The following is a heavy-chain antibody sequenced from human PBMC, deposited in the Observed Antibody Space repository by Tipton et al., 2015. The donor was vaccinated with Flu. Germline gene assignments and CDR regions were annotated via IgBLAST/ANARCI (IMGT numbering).Heavy chain of an antibody. CDR3: ARGAEYYYDSSAFDI. J-gene: IGHJ3*02. D-gene: IGHD3-22*01. Sequence: SLRLSCAASGFTFSSYSMNWVRQAPGKGLEWVSSISSSSSYIYYADSVKGRFTISRDNAKNSLYLQMNSLRAEDTAVYYCARGAEYYYDSSAFDIWGQGTMVTVSS. V-gene: IGHV3-21*01. CDR1: GFTFSSYS. CDR2: ISSSSSYI.